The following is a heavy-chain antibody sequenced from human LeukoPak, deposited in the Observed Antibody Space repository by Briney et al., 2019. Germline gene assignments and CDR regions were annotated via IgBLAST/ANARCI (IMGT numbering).Heavy chain of an antibody. D-gene: IGHD2-2*01. J-gene: IGHJ4*02. CDR1: GFTFSSYW. CDR2: IKQDGSEK. V-gene: IGHV3-7*01. Sequence: GGSLRLSCAASGFTFSSYWMSWVRQAPGKGLEWVANIKQDGSEKYYVDSVKGRFTISRDNAKNSLYLQMNSLRAEDTAVYYRARDPPYCSSTSCYPYYWGQGTLVTVSS. CDR3: ARDPPYCSSTSCYPYY.